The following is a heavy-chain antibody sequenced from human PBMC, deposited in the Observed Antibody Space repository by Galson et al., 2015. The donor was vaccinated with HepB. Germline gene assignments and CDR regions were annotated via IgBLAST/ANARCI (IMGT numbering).Heavy chain of an antibody. CDR2: INAGNGNT. Sequence: SVKVSCKASGYTFTSYAMHWVRQAPGQRLEWMGWINAGNGNTKYSQKFQGRVTITRDTSASTAYMELSSLRSEDTAVYYCAREVYCSSTSCYSWFDPWGQGTLVTVSS. CDR1: GYTFTSYA. J-gene: IGHJ5*02. D-gene: IGHD2-2*02. V-gene: IGHV1-3*01. CDR3: AREVYCSSTSCYSWFDP.